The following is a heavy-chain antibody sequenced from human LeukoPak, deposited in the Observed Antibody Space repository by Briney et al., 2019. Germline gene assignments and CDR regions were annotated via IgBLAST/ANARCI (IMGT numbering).Heavy chain of an antibody. CDR2: IYYSGST. CDR3: ARLTVRSGYWKYYFDY. J-gene: IGHJ4*02. V-gene: IGHV4-61*01. CDR1: GGSVSSGSYY. Sequence: PSETLSLTCTVSGGSVSSGSYYWSWIRQPPGKGLEWIGYIYYSGSTNYNPSLKSRVTISVDTSKNQFSLKLSSVTAADTAVYYCARLTVRSGYWKYYFDYWGQGTLVTVSS. D-gene: IGHD3-22*01.